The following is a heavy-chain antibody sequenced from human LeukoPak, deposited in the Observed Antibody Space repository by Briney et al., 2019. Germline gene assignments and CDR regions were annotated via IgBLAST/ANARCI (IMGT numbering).Heavy chain of an antibody. J-gene: IGHJ3*02. CDR2: IDSDGSST. V-gene: IGHV3-74*01. CDR3: ARADDYYDSSGYDAFDI. CDR1: GSTFSSYW. Sequence: PGGSLRLSCAASGSTFSSYWMHWVRQAPGKGLVWVSRIDSDGSSTSYADSVKGRFTISRDNAKNSLYLQMNSLRAEDTAVYYCARADDYYDSSGYDAFDIWGQGTMVTVSS. D-gene: IGHD3-22*01.